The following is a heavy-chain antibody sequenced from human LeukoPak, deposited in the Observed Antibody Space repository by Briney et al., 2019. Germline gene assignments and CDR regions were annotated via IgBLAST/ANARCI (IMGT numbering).Heavy chain of an antibody. J-gene: IGHJ4*02. CDR3: GYDSSGYSSFDY. Sequence: PGGSLRLSCAASGFSFLSYWMHWVRQAPGKGLVWVSRINSDGSGALYADSVKGRFTISRDNAKNTLYLQMNSLRAEDTAVYYCGYDSSGYSSFDYWGQGTLVTVSS. V-gene: IGHV3-74*03. D-gene: IGHD3-22*01. CDR2: INSDGSGA. CDR1: GFSFLSYW.